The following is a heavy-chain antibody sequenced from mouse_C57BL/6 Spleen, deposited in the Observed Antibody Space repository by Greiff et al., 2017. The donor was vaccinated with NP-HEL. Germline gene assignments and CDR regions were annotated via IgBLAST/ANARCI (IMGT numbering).Heavy chain of an antibody. CDR3: ASVTTEFAY. CDR1: GFSLTSYG. D-gene: IGHD2-12*01. V-gene: IGHV2-6*01. J-gene: IGHJ3*01. CDR2: IWGVGST. Sequence: VKLMESGPGLVAPSQSLSITCTVSGFSLTSYGVDWVRQSPGKGLEWLGVIWGVGSTNSNSAIKSRLSISKDNSKSQVFLKMNSLQTDDTAMYYCASVTTEFAYWGQGTLVTVSA.